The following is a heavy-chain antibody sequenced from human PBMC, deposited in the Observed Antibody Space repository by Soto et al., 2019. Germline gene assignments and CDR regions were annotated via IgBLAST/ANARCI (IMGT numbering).Heavy chain of an antibody. CDR1: GGSISSSSYY. V-gene: IGHV4-39*01. D-gene: IGHD1-7*01. CDR3: TRPFGTTTFYFAMDV. CDR2: IHYSGNT. J-gene: IGHJ6*02. Sequence: SETLSLTCTVSGGSISSSSYYWGWLRQPPGKGLEWIGSIHYSGNTYYNPSFKSRVTTSLDTSKNQFSLKLSSVTATDTAVYYCTRPFGTTTFYFAMDVWGQGTTVTVSS.